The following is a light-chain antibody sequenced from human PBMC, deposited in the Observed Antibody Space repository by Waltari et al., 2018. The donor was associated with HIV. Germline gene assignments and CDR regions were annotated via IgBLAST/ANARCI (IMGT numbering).Light chain of an antibody. V-gene: IGLV1-44*01. Sequence: HSVLTQPASVSATPGQRVTISCSGSGSNIGTNTVSWYQIFPGTAPKLFIFGDDQRPAGVPDRFSVSKSGTSASLTISGLQSEDEATYFCAAWDDSLNGQVVFGGGTLLTVL. CDR3: AAWDDSLNGQVV. CDR2: GDD. J-gene: IGLJ2*01. CDR1: GSNIGTNT.